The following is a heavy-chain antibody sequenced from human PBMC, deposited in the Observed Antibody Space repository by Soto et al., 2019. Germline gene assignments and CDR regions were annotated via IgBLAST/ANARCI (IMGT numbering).Heavy chain of an antibody. CDR1: GGTISSSSYS. V-gene: IGHV4-39*01. J-gene: IGHJ4*02. D-gene: IGHD5-12*01. CDR2: VYYSGST. CDR3: ARYSGYECDY. Sequence: SETLSLTCTVSGGTISSSSYSWGWIRQPPGKGLEWIGTVYYSGSTDCNPSLKSRVTISVDTSKNQFSLKLGSVTAADTAVYYCARYSGYECDYWGQGTLVTVSS.